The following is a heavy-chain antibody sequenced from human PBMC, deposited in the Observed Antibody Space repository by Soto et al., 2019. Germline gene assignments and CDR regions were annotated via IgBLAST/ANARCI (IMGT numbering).Heavy chain of an antibody. D-gene: IGHD5-12*01. CDR1: GFTFSSYA. Sequence: GGSLRLSCAASGFTFSSYAMHWVRQAPGKGLEWVAVISYDGSNKYYADSVKGRFTISRDNSKNTLYLQMNSLRAEDTAVYYCARMGVEMASNDYWGQGT. CDR3: ARMGVEMASNDY. CDR2: ISYDGSNK. J-gene: IGHJ4*02. V-gene: IGHV3-30-3*01.